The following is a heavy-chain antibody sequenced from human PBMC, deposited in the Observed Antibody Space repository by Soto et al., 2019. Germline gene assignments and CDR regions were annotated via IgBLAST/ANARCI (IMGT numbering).Heavy chain of an antibody. J-gene: IGHJ4*02. CDR2: IDPSDSYT. Sequence: GESLKISCKGSGYSLTSYWISWVRQMPGKGLEWMGRIDPSDSYTNYSPSFQGHVTISADKSISTAYLQWSSLKASDTAMYYCARRDLNCGGDCYNFDYWGQGTLVTVPQ. CDR3: ARRDLNCGGDCYNFDY. D-gene: IGHD2-21*02. V-gene: IGHV5-10-1*01. CDR1: GYSLTSYW.